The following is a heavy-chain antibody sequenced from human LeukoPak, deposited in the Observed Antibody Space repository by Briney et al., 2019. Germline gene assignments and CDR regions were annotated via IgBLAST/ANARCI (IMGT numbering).Heavy chain of an antibody. Sequence: SSVKVSCKASGGTFSSYAISWVRQAPGQGLECMGRIIPIFGTANYAQKFQGRVTITTDESTSTAYMELSSLRSEDTAVYYCASRDSSGWYGIGYRGQGTLVTVSS. J-gene: IGHJ4*02. D-gene: IGHD6-19*01. CDR2: IIPIFGTA. CDR3: ASRDSSGWYGIGY. V-gene: IGHV1-69*05. CDR1: GGTFSSYA.